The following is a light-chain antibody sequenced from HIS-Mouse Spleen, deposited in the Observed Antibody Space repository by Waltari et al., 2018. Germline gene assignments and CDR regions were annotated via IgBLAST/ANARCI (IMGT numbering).Light chain of an antibody. Sequence: DIRLPQPPFSLSASVGDRVTITCRASQGISSYLAWYQQKPGKAPKLLIYAASTLQSVVASRFSGSGSGTEFTLTISSLQPEDFATYYCQQHNSYPPTFGQGTKVEIK. V-gene: IGKV1-9*01. CDR3: QQHNSYPPT. CDR2: AAS. CDR1: QGISSY. J-gene: IGKJ1*01.